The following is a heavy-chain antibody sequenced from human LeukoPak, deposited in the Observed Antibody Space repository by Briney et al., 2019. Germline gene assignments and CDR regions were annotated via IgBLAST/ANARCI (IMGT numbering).Heavy chain of an antibody. CDR3: ARHPLVADNEHDY. D-gene: IGHD5-12*01. J-gene: IGHJ4*02. CDR2: VHYSGST. CDR1: GFTFSTCSMN. V-gene: IGHV4-39*01. Sequence: PGGSLRLSCAASGFTFSTCSMNWVRQAPGKGLEWIGSVHYSGSTYYTPSLNSRVTMSVDTSKNQFSLKLSSVTAADTAVYYCARHPLVADNEHDYWGQGTLVTVSS.